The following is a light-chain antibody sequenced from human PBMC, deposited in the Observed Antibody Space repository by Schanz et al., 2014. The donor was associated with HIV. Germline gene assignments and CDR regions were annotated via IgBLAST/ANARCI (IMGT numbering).Light chain of an antibody. J-gene: IGLJ2*01. CDR3: SSYAGSNNLVV. V-gene: IGLV2-8*01. CDR2: DVS. CDR1: SGDVSVHNY. Sequence: QSALTQPPAASGSPGQSVTISCTEASGDVSVHNYVSWYQQHPGKAPKLIIFDVSERPSAVPDRFSGSKSGNTASLTVSGLQAEDEADYYCSSYAGSNNLVVFGGGTKLTVL.